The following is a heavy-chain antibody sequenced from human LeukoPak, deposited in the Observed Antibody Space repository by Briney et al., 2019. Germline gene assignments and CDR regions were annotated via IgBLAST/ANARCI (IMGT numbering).Heavy chain of an antibody. Sequence: GGSLRLSCAASGFTFSDYYMGWIRQAPGKGLEWVSYISSSGSTIYYADSVKGRFTISRDNAKNSLYLQMNSLRAEDTAVYYCARAVRGYSYGVHPPLFDYWGQRTLVTVSS. CDR3: ARAVRGYSYGVHPPLFDY. D-gene: IGHD5-18*01. J-gene: IGHJ4*02. V-gene: IGHV3-11*01. CDR1: GFTFSDYY. CDR2: ISSSGSTI.